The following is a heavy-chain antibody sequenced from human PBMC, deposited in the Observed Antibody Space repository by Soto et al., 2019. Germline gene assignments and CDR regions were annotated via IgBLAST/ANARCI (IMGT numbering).Heavy chain of an antibody. CDR1: GYSLTNYW. CDR3: ARQIRYSTGWYYFDH. Sequence: PGESLKISCKGSGYSLTNYWNSWVRQMPGKGLEWMGKIDPSDSYTNYSPSFQGHVTTSADKSISTAYLQWSSLKASDTAMYYCARQIRYSTGWYYFDHWGQGTLVTVSS. CDR2: IDPSDSYT. V-gene: IGHV5-10-1*01. J-gene: IGHJ4*02. D-gene: IGHD6-19*01.